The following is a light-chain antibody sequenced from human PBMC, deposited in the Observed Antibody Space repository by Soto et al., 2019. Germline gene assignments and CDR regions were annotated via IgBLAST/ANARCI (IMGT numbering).Light chain of an antibody. Sequence: DSQITHSPSTLSESVVDRVTITCRASQTMSSRLAWYQQKPGKAPKLLIYKASTLKSVVTSRFSGSGSGTEFALTITSLQPDDFATYYCQPYNSYSEAFGQGTKVNIK. V-gene: IGKV1-5*03. J-gene: IGKJ1*01. CDR3: QPYNSYSEA. CDR2: KAS. CDR1: QTMSSR.